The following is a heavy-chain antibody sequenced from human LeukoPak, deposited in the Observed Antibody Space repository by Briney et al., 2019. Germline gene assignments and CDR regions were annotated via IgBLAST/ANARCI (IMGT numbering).Heavy chain of an antibody. CDR2: INHSGST. CDR3: ARGLSLYGSGSYYNYYDY. Sequence: SETLSLTCAVYGGSFSGYYWSWIRQPPGKGLEWIGEINHSGSTNYNPSLKSRVTISVDTSKNQFSLKLSSVTAADTAVYYCARGLSLYGSGSYYNYYDYWGQGTLVTVSS. J-gene: IGHJ4*02. D-gene: IGHD3-10*01. CDR1: GGSFSGYY. V-gene: IGHV4-34*01.